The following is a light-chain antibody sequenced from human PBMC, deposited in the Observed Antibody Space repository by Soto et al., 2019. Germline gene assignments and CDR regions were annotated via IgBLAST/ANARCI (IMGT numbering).Light chain of an antibody. CDR3: QQGYSTPIT. Sequence: DIQMTQSPSSLSASVGDRVTITCRASQSISSYLNWYQQKPGKAPKLLIYAASSLQSVVPSRFSGSGSGTDFSLTISSLQPEDFATYYCQQGYSTPITFGKGTRLEMK. CDR2: AAS. J-gene: IGKJ5*01. V-gene: IGKV1-39*01. CDR1: QSISSY.